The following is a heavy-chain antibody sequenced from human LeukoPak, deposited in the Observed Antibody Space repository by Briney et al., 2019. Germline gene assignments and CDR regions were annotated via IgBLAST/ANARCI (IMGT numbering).Heavy chain of an antibody. CDR3: ARDAYGGNSFFDY. Sequence: GSSVKVSCKASGGTFSSYAISWVRQAPGQGLEWMGGIIPIFGTANYAQKFQGRVTITTDESTSTAYMELSSLRSEDTAVYYCARDAYGGNSFFDYWGQGTLVTVSS. D-gene: IGHD4-23*01. V-gene: IGHV1-69*05. J-gene: IGHJ4*02. CDR1: GGTFSSYA. CDR2: IIPIFGTA.